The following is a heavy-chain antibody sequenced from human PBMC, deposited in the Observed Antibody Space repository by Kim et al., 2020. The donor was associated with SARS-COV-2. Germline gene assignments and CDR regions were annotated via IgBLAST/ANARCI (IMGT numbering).Heavy chain of an antibody. J-gene: IGHJ1*01. D-gene: IGHD2-15*01. CDR2: DGSNK. CDR3: ARDDIIR. V-gene: IGHV3-30*01. Sequence: DGSNKYYADSVKGRLNISRDTSKNTLYLQMDSLRAEDTAVYYCARDDIIRWGQGTLVTVPS.